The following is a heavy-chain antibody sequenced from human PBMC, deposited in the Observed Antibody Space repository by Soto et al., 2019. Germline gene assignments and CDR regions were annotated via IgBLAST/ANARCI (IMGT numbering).Heavy chain of an antibody. CDR3: VRRSSQSSGWGAFDI. Sequence: EVQLLESGGGLVQPGGSLRLSCAASGFTFSTYAMSWVRQVPGKGLEWVSAIGGSGERTYYADSVKGRFTISRDNSRDTREMEMNGLRVEDTAVYYCVRRSSQSSGWGAFDIWGQGTLVTVSS. J-gene: IGHJ3*02. V-gene: IGHV3-23*01. CDR2: IGGSGERT. D-gene: IGHD6-19*01. CDR1: GFTFSTYA.